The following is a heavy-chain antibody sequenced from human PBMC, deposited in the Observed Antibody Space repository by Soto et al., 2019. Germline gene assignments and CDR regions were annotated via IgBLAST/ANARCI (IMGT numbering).Heavy chain of an antibody. Sequence: SVKVSCKASGGTFSSYAISWVRQAPGQGLEWMGGIIPIFGTANYAQKFQGRATITADESTSTAYMELSSLRSEDTAVYYCARDHPNDYGDYAYFDYWGQGTLVTVSS. J-gene: IGHJ4*02. CDR1: GGTFSSYA. D-gene: IGHD4-17*01. V-gene: IGHV1-69*13. CDR3: ARDHPNDYGDYAYFDY. CDR2: IIPIFGTA.